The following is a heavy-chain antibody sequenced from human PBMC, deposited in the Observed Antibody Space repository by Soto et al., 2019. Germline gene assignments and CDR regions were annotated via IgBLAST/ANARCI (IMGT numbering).Heavy chain of an antibody. V-gene: IGHV2-26*01. D-gene: IGHD3-10*01. CDR2: IFSTGEE. Sequence: SGPTLVNPTETLTLTCTVSGFSLTDLGVGVTWIRQPPGKALEWLAHIFSTGEESYRSSLRSRLSISTDTSKSRVFLSMTNMDPVDTATYHCARFTLLRGELNDHYYGMDVWGQGTTVTVSS. CDR3: ARFTLLRGELNDHYYGMDV. J-gene: IGHJ6*02. CDR1: GFSLTDLGVG.